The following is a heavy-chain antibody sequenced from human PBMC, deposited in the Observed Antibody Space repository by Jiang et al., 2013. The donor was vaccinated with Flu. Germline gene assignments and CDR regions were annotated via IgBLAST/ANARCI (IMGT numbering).Heavy chain of an antibody. J-gene: IGHJ6*04. CDR3: ARATGAVTTSYYYYGMDV. CDR1: VGSISSSNW. CDR2: IYHSGST. V-gene: IGHV4-4*02. D-gene: IGHD4-17*01. Sequence: GSGLVKPSGTLSLTCAVSVGSISSSNWWSWVRQPPGKGLEWIGEIYHSGSTNYNPSLKSRVTISVDKSKNQFSLKLSSVTAADTAVYYCARATGAVTTSYYYYGMDVWGKGTTVTVSS.